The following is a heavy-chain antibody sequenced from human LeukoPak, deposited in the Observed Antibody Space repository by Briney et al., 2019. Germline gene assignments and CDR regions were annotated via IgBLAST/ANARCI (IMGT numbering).Heavy chain of an antibody. CDR2: IYYSGST. CDR3: ARDPTTVTKGLDI. D-gene: IGHD4-17*01. J-gene: IGHJ3*02. CDR1: GGSISSYY. V-gene: IGHV4-59*01. Sequence: SETLSLTCTVSGGSISSYYWSWIRQPPGKGLEWIGYIYYSGSTNYNPSLKSRVTISVDTSKNQFSLKLTSVTAADMAVYFCARDPTTVTKGLDIWGQGTMVTVSS.